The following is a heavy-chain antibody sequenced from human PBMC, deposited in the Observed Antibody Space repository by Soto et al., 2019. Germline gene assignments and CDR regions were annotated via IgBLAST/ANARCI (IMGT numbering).Heavy chain of an antibody. CDR1: GFTFSSYA. D-gene: IGHD3-3*01. CDR3: RVVDYDEPNDY. J-gene: IGHJ4*02. V-gene: IGHV3-23*01. Sequence: GGSLRLSCAASGFTFSSYAMSWVRQAPGKGLEWVSAISGSGGSTYYADSVKGRFTISRDNSKNTLYLQMSSLRAEDTAVYYCRVVDYDEPNDYWGQGTLVTVSS. CDR2: ISGSGGST.